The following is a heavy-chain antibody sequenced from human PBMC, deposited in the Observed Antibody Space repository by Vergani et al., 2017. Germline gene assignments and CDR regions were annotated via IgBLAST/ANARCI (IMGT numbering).Heavy chain of an antibody. J-gene: IGHJ3*02. Sequence: QVQLVQSGAEVKKPGSSVKVSCKASGGTFSSYAISWVRQAPGQGLEWMGGIIPIFGTANYAQKFKGRVTITADESTSTAYMELSSLRSEDPAVYYCASPQDSSGYYPDAFDIWGQGTMVTVSS. CDR2: IIPIFGTA. CDR1: GGTFSSYA. D-gene: IGHD3-22*01. CDR3: ASPQDSSGYYPDAFDI. V-gene: IGHV1-69*01.